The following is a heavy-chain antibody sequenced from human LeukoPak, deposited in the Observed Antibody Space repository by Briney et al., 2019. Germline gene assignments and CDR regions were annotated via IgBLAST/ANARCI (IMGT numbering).Heavy chain of an antibody. CDR2: ASYYVGKQ. J-gene: IGHJ4*02. D-gene: IGHD1-1*01. Sequence: PGGSLTLSSAASGFTFSDYAMSWVRQAPGKGREGGSTASYYVGKQYHADSVRGRFTVSRDNSRNTVSLQMSSLRVEDTGIYYCAKAGIGADGAGFLCEYWGQGTLVTVSS. CDR1: GFTFSDYA. CDR3: AKAGIGADGAGFLCEY. V-gene: IGHV3-23*01.